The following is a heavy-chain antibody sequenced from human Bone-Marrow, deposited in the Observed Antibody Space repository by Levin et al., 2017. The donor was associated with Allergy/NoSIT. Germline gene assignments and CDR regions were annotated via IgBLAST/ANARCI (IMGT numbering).Heavy chain of an antibody. V-gene: IGHV4-61*01. J-gene: IGHJ1*01. CDR1: GVSVSHTSYY. Sequence: PSETLSLTCSVSGVSVSHTSYYWSWFRQPPGKGLESIGYIYYTGTTNYSPSLKGRVSISVDTSRNQFSLRLTSVTAADTAVYYCTRDAPLDMTTPTPIWGQGALVTVSS. CDR2: IYYTGTT. CDR3: TRDAPLDMTTPTPI. D-gene: IGHD4-11*01.